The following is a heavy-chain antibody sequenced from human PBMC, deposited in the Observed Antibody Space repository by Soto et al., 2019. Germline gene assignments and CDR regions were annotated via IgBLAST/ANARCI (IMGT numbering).Heavy chain of an antibody. CDR1: GYSFAGYW. Sequence: GESLKISCKGSGYSFAGYWITWVRQKPGKGLEWMGRIDPSDSQTYYSPSFRGHVTISVTKSITTVFLQWSSLRASDTAMYYCARQIYDSDTGPNFQYYFDSWCQGTPVTVSS. V-gene: IGHV5-10-1*01. CDR2: IDPSDSQT. CDR3: ARQIYDSDTGPNFQYYFDS. J-gene: IGHJ4*02. D-gene: IGHD3-22*01.